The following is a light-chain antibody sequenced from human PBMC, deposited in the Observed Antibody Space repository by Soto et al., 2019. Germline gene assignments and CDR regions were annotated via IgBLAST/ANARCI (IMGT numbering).Light chain of an antibody. CDR2: GAS. J-gene: IGKJ5*01. Sequence: EIVLTQSPGTLSLSPGDRAILSCRASQSVKNNYLVWYQQKVGQAPRLLMSGASSRATGIPDRFSGSGSGTDFTLTISRLEPEDFAVYYCQQYGSSPTFGQGTRLEIK. CDR1: QSVKNNY. V-gene: IGKV3-20*01. CDR3: QQYGSSPT.